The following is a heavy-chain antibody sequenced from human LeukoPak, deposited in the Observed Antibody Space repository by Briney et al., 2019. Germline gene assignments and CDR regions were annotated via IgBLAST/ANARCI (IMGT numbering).Heavy chain of an antibody. J-gene: IGHJ4*02. CDR3: ARHGRYSYGRDY. CDR2: ISHSGST. CDR1: GGSISSGGFY. Sequence: SQTLSLTCAVSGGSISSGGFYWTWIRQPPGKGLEWIGYISHSGSTYYNPSLKSRVTISVDTSKNHFSLKLSSVTAADTAVYYCARHGRYSYGRDYWGQGTLVTVSS. D-gene: IGHD5-18*01. V-gene: IGHV4-30-2*01.